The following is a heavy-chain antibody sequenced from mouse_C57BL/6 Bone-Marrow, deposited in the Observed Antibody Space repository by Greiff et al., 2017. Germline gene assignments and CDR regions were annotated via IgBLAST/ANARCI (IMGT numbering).Heavy chain of an antibody. CDR2: IDPSDSYT. V-gene: IGHV1-69*01. Sequence: QVLLMQPGAELLMPGASVKLSCKASGYTFNSSWMHWVKQRPGQGLEWIGEIDPSDSYTNYNQKFQGKSTLTVDKSSSPAYMQLSSLTSEDAAVYYCASPIYAGYSWYCDVWGTGTTVTVSS. CDR1: GYTFNSSW. D-gene: IGHD2-3*01. CDR3: ASPIYAGYSWYCDV. J-gene: IGHJ1*03.